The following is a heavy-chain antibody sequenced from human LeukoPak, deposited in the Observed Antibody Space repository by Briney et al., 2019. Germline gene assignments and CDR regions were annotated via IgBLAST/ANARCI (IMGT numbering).Heavy chain of an antibody. D-gene: IGHD4-17*01. CDR2: IVIVSGNT. J-gene: IGHJ6*03. CDR3: AAYPSGDYVNYMDV. V-gene: IGHV1-58*02. Sequence: SVKVSCKASGFAFTSSAMQWVRQARGQRLEWIGWIVIVSGNTNYEQKFQERVTITRDMSTSTAYMELSSLRSEATAVDYCAAYPSGDYVNYMDVWGKGTTVTVSS. CDR1: GFAFTSSA.